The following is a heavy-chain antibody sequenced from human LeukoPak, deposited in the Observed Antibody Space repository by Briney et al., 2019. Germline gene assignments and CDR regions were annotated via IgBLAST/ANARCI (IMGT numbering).Heavy chain of an antibody. CDR3: ARGRYCGSTSCPPGPY. V-gene: IGHV4-34*01. CDR2: INHGGST. D-gene: IGHD2-2*01. CDR1: GGSFSGYS. J-gene: IGHJ4*02. Sequence: SETLSLTYAVSGGSFSGYSWTWIRQPPGKGLEWIWEINHGGSTNYNPSLKSRVTISVDTSKNQFSLNLNSVTAADTAVYYCARGRYCGSTSCPPGPYWGQGTLVTVSS.